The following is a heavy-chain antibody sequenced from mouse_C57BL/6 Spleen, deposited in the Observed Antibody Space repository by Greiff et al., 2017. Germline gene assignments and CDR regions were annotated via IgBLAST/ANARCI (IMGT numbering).Heavy chain of an antibody. Sequence: EVKVVESGGGLVKPGGSLKLSCAASGFTFSDYGMHWVRQAPEKGLEWVAYISRGSSTIYYADTVKGRFTISRDNAKNTLFLQMTSLRSEDTAMYYCARGDYYYYGSSYGAWFAYWGQGTLVTVSA. J-gene: IGHJ3*01. V-gene: IGHV5-17*01. CDR1: GFTFSDYG. CDR3: ARGDYYYYGSSYGAWFAY. CDR2: ISRGSSTI. D-gene: IGHD1-1*01.